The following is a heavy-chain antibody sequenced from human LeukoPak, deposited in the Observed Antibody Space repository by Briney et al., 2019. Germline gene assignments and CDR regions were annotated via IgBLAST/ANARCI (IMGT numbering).Heavy chain of an antibody. D-gene: IGHD3-10*01. CDR3: ARDKRVGSMVRGVLDY. CDR2: ISWNSGSI. CDR1: GFTFDDYA. J-gene: IGHJ4*02. V-gene: IGHV3-9*01. Sequence: GGSLRLSCAASGFTFDDYAMHWVRQAPGKGLEWVSGISWNSGSIGYADSVKGRFTISRDNAKNSLCLQMNSLRAEDTAVYYCARDKRVGSMVRGVLDYWGQGTLVTVSS.